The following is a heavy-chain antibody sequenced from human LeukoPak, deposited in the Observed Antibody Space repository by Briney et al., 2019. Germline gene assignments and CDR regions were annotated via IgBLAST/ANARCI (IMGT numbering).Heavy chain of an antibody. J-gene: IGHJ6*02. CDR1: GFTFSSFS. CDR2: ISSSGSFK. V-gene: IGHV3-21*01. D-gene: IGHD3-10*01. CDR3: ARDRESMVWAYGMDV. Sequence: GGSLRLSCAASGFTFSSFSMNWVRQAPGKGLEWVSSISSSGSFKYYADSVKGRFTISRDNSKNTLYLQMNSLRGEDTAVYYCARDRESMVWAYGMDVWGQGTTVTVSS.